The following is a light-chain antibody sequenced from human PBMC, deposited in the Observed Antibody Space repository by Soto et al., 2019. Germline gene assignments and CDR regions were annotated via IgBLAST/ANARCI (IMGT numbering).Light chain of an antibody. Sequence: ETVLTQSPATLSVSPGERATLSCRASQSVSSNLAWYQQRPGQAPRLLIYAASTRATGVPARFSGSGSGTEFALTISSLQSEDFAVYYCQQYNNWPLTFGGGTRWIS. CDR3: QQYNNWPLT. CDR1: QSVSSN. V-gene: IGKV3-15*01. CDR2: AAS. J-gene: IGKJ4*01.